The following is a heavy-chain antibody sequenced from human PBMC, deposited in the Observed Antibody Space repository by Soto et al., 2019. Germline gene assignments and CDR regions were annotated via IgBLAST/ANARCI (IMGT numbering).Heavy chain of an antibody. CDR1: GYTLTNYG. CDR2: ISAYNGHA. D-gene: IGHD2-2*01. J-gene: IGHJ6*03. CDR3: AREGYGSRIMCYGGYYDMDV. V-gene: IGHV1-18*01. Sequence: QAQLVQSGGEVKNPGASVKVSCKAFGYTLTNYGISWVRQAPGQGLEWMGWISAYNGHANYAQKIQGTVRLTTDRPTNTGYMVEGSLGSDDTVEYYCAREGYGSRIMCYGGYYDMDVWGKGTTVTV.